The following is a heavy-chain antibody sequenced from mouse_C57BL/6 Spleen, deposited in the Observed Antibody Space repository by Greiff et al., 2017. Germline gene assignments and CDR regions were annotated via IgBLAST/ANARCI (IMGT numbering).Heavy chain of an antibody. CDR2: IYPSDSET. D-gene: IGHD2-4*01. CDR3: AREGDYDYYAMDY. J-gene: IGHJ4*01. V-gene: IGHV1-61*01. CDR1: GYPFTSYW. Sequence: QVPLQQPGAELVRPGSSVQLSCNASGYPFTSYWMDWLMQRPGQGLEWLGNIYPSDSETHYNQTFKDKATLTVDNSSSTAYMQLSSLTSEDSAVYYCAREGDYDYYAMDYWGQGTSVTVST.